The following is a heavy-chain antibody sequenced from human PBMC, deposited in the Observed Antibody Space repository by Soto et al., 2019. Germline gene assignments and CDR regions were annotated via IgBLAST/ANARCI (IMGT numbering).Heavy chain of an antibody. CDR3: ARDIGLAVADYYYYYGMDV. D-gene: IGHD6-19*01. J-gene: IGHJ6*02. V-gene: IGHV3-7*01. Sequence: HPGGSLRLSCAASGFTFSSYWMSWVRQAPGKGLEWVANIKQDGSEKYYVDSVKGRFTISRDNAKNSLYLQMNSLRAEDTAVYYCARDIGLAVADYYYYYGMDVWGQGTTVTVSS. CDR2: IKQDGSEK. CDR1: GFTFSSYW.